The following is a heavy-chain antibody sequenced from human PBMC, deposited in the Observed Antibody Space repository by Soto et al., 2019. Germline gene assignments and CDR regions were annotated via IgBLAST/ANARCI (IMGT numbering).Heavy chain of an antibody. Sequence: QLQLQESGPGLVKPSETLSLTCTVSGGSISSSSYYWGWIRQPPGKGLEWIGSIYYSGSTYYNPSLKSRVTISVDTSKNQFSLKLSSVTAADTAVYYCARHVAARSDFHYWGQGTLVTVSS. CDR1: GGSISSSSYY. V-gene: IGHV4-39*01. CDR2: IYYSGST. D-gene: IGHD6-6*01. J-gene: IGHJ4*02. CDR3: ARHVAARSDFHY.